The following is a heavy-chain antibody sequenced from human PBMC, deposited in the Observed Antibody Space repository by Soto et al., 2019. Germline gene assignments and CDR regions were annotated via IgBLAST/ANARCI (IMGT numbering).Heavy chain of an antibody. CDR3: TTDMSIAEYYYGMDV. J-gene: IGHJ6*02. CDR1: GFSFSDSG. CDR2: IRTKSNSYAT. Sequence: PGGSLRLSCAASGFSFSDSGIHWVRQASGKGLEWVGRIRTKSNSYATAYAASVKGRFTISRDDSKNTAYLQMNSLKTEDTAVYYCTTDMSIAEYYYGMDVWGQGTTVNVSS. V-gene: IGHV3-73*01. D-gene: IGHD6-6*01.